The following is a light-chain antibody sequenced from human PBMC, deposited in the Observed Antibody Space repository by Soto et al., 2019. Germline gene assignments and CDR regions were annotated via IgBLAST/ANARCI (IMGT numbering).Light chain of an antibody. CDR2: DAY. CDR1: QSVDRY. CDR3: QQRGKWPLT. J-gene: IGKJ4*01. V-gene: IGKV3-11*01. Sequence: EVVLTQSPGTLSLSPGETATLSCRASQSVDRYVAWYQQQLGQDPRLLIYDAYTRATGVVDRFTGSGSATDFSLTITSLEPEDFAVYYCQQRGKWPLTFGPGTKVEMK.